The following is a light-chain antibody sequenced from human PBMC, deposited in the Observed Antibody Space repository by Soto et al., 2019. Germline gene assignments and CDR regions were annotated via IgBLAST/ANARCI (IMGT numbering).Light chain of an antibody. V-gene: IGLV2-14*01. CDR3: SSYTSSSTLV. J-gene: IGLJ3*02. CDR2: EVS. Sequence: QSALTQPASVSGSHGQSITISCTGTSSDVGGYNYVSWYQQHPGKAPKLMIYEVSNRPSGVSNRFSGSKSGNTASLTISGLQAEDEADYYCSSYTSSSTLVFGGGTKFTVL. CDR1: SSDVGGYNY.